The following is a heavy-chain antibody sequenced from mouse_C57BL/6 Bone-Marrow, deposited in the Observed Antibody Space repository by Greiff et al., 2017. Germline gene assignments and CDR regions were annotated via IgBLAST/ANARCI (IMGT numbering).Heavy chain of an antibody. CDR2: IDPSDSYT. V-gene: IGHV1-69*01. J-gene: IGHJ2*01. CDR3: ARVYFDY. CDR1: GYTFTSYW. Sequence: VQLQQPGAELVMPGASVKLSCKASGYTFTSYWMHWVKQRPGQGLEWIGEIDPSDSYTNYNQKFKGKSTLTVDKSSSTAYMQLSCLTSEDSAVYYCARVYFDYWGQGTTLTVSS.